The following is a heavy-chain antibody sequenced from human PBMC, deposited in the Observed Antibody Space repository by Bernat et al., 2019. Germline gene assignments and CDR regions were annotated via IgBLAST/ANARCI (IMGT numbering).Heavy chain of an antibody. J-gene: IGHJ4*02. Sequence: QGQLVQSGAEVKKPGASVKVSCKASGYTFTGYYMHWGRQATGQGLEWMGWINPNSGGTNCAQKFHGRVTTTRHTSISTAYMALSRLTSDATAVYYCARASDGISMLVGFWGQRTLVTVSS. V-gene: IGHV1-2*02. CDR3: ARASDGISMLVGF. CDR1: GYTFTGYY. CDR2: INPNSGGT. D-gene: IGHD3-22*01.